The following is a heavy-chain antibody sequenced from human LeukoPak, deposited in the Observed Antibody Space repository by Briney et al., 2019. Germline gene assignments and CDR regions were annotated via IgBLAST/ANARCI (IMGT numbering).Heavy chain of an antibody. V-gene: IGHV4-59*12. Sequence: SETLSLTCTVSGGSISSYYWNWIRQPPGKGLEWIGYIYYSGSTNYSPSLKSRVTISVDTSKNQFSLKLSSVTAADTAMYYCARAPAPSSGYYYVGLIDYWGQGTLVTVSS. CDR1: GGSISSYY. D-gene: IGHD3-22*01. CDR2: IYYSGST. CDR3: ARAPAPSSGYYYVGLIDY. J-gene: IGHJ4*02.